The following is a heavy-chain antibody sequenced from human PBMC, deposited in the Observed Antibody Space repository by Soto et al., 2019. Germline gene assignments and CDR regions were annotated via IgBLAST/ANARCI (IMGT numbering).Heavy chain of an antibody. V-gene: IGHV4-31*03. CDR1: GGSISSGDYY. CDR3: ARVHRTDLIGQYFDT. D-gene: IGHD3-16*02. Sequence: QVQLQESGLGLVKPSQTLSLTCTVSGGSISSGDYYWSWIRQHPGKGLEWIAYIYYSGNTYYNPSLKSRVSLSVDTSKNQFSLRLSSVTVADTAMYYCARVHRTDLIGQYFDTWGQGTLVTVSS. J-gene: IGHJ4*02. CDR2: IYYSGNT.